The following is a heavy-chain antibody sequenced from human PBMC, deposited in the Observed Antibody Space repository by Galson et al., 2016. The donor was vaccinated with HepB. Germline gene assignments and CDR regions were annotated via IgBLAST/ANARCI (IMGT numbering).Heavy chain of an antibody. J-gene: IGHJ4*02. Sequence: SLRLSCAASGFTFSSYWMHWVRQAPGKGLVWVSCISGDGSSTSYADSVKGRFTISRDNAKTTVYLRMNSLRAEDTAVYYCSRHSGSRHTIDYWGQGTLVTVSS. D-gene: IGHD1-26*01. CDR2: ISGDGSST. CDR3: SRHSGSRHTIDY. CDR1: GFTFSSYW. V-gene: IGHV3-74*01.